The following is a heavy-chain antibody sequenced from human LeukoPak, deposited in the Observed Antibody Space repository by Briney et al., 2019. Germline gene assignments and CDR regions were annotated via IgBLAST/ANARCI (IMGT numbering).Heavy chain of an antibody. J-gene: IGHJ4*02. CDR1: GYTFTSYG. CDR2: TSAYNGNT. CDR3: ARDSQFVGAGDY. V-gene: IGHV1-18*01. Sequence: ASVKVSCKASGYTFTSYGISWVRQAPGQGLEWMGWTSAYNGNTNYAQKLQGRVTMTTDASTSTAYMELRSLRSDDTAVYYCARDSQFVGAGDYWGQGTLVTVSS. D-gene: IGHD1-26*01.